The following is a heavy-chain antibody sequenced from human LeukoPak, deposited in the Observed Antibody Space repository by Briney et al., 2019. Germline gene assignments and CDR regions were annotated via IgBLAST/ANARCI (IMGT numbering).Heavy chain of an antibody. D-gene: IGHD4-17*01. J-gene: IGHJ4*02. Sequence: GGSLRLSCAASGFTFSTYLMSWVRQAPGKGLEWVGNIKEDGSEKYYIDSVKGRFTISRDNAKNLLFLQMNSLRAEDTAVYYCTRDEGATGTTYRFDHWGQGTLVTVSS. CDR2: IKEDGSEK. CDR1: GFTFSTYL. CDR3: TRDEGATGTTYRFDH. V-gene: IGHV3-7*01.